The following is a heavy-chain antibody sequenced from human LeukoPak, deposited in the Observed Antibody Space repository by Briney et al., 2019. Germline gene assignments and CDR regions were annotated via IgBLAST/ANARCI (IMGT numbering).Heavy chain of an antibody. V-gene: IGHV4-61*01. J-gene: IGHJ6*03. D-gene: IGHD7-27*01. Sequence: SETLSLTCTLSGGSISSSTYDWSWIRQPPGKGLEWIGYIYYSGSTNYSPSLKSRVTISVATSKNQFSLKLSSVTAADPAVYYCASQLGTYYYYYMDVWGKGTTVTVSS. CDR3: ASQLGTYYYYYMDV. CDR2: IYYSGST. CDR1: GGSISSSTYD.